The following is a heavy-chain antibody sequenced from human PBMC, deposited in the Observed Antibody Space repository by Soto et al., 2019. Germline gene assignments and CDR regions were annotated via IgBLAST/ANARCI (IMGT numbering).Heavy chain of an antibody. CDR2: INHSGST. J-gene: IGHJ4*02. CDR3: ASDKHTGLFDY. CDR1: CGSFSGYY. D-gene: IGHD2-8*02. Sequence: SETLSLTCAVYCGSFSGYYWTWIRQPPGTGLEWIGEINHSGSTNYNPSLKSRVTISVDTSKNQFSLKLTSVTAADTAVYYCASDKHTGLFDYWTQRTLVTVSS. V-gene: IGHV4-34*01.